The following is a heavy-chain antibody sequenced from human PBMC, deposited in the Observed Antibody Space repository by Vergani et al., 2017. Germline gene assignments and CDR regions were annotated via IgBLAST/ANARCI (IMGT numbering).Heavy chain of an antibody. J-gene: IGHJ6*02. Sequence: QVQLVQSGAEVKKPGASVKVSCKASGYTFTGYYMHWVRQAPGQGLEWMGWINPNSGGTNYAQKFQGRVTMTRDTSISTAYMELSRLRSDDTAVYYCARDLVVGATYYDYCMDVWGQGTTVTVSS. CDR3: ARDLVVGATYYDYCMDV. V-gene: IGHV1-2*02. CDR2: INPNSGGT. CDR1: GYTFTGYY. D-gene: IGHD1-26*01.